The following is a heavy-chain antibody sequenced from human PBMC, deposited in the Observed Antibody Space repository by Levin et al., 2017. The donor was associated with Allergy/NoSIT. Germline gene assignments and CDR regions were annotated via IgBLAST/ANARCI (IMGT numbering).Heavy chain of an antibody. CDR3: ATVRYSSSWYSLDY. D-gene: IGHD6-13*01. V-gene: IGHV1-24*01. J-gene: IGHJ4*02. CDR1: GYTLTELS. Sequence: ASVKVSCKVSGYTLTELSMHWVRQAPGKGLEWMGGFDPEDGETIYAQKFQGRVTMTEDTSTDTAYMELSSLRSEDTAVYYCATVRYSSSWYSLDYWGQGTLVTVSS. CDR2: FDPEDGET.